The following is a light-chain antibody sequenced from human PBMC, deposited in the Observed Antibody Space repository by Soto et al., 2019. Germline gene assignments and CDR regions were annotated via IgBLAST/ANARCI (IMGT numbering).Light chain of an antibody. CDR2: GVT. J-gene: IGLJ1*01. CDR3: CSYEGRVTPYV. V-gene: IGLV2-23*02. CDR1: SSDVGSYNL. Sequence: QSVLTQPASVSGSPGQSITISCTGSSSDVGSYNLVSWYQHHPGKAPKLVIYGVTNRPSGISDRFSGSKSGNTASLTISGLQAEDEADYHCCSYEGRVTPYVFGTGTKVXV.